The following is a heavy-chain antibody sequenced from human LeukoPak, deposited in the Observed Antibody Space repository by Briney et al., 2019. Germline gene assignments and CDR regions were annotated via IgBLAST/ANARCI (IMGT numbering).Heavy chain of an antibody. D-gene: IGHD1-26*01. Sequence: ASVKVSCKASGYTFTIYDINWVRQAPGQGLEWMGWMNPNSGHTGYARNFQGRVIMTSNTSITTAYLELTSLRSEDTAVYYCARGLGSPVGHWGQGTLVTVSS. J-gene: IGHJ4*02. CDR1: GYTFTIYD. V-gene: IGHV1-8*02. CDR2: MNPNSGHT. CDR3: ARGLGSPVGH.